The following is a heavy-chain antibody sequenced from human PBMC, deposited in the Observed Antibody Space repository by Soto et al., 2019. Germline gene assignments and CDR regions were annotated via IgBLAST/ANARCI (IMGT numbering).Heavy chain of an antibody. J-gene: IGHJ6*02. Sequence: SETPSLTCAVYGGSFSGYYWSWIRQPPGKGLEWIGEINHSGSTNYNPSLKSRVTISVDTSKNQFSLKLSSVTAADTAVYYCARMGSGYYNSYYGMDVWGQGTTVTVSS. D-gene: IGHD3-3*01. CDR3: ARMGSGYYNSYYGMDV. CDR1: GGSFSGYY. V-gene: IGHV4-34*01. CDR2: INHSGST.